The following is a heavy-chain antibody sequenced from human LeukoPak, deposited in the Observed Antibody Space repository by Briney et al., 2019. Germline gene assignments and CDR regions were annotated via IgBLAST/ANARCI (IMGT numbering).Heavy chain of an antibody. CDR1: GGSISSYY. J-gene: IGHJ4*02. CDR2: IYTSGST. Sequence: SETLSLTCTVSGGSISSYYWSWIRQPPGKGLEWIGYIYTSGSTNYNPPLKSRVTISVDTSKNQSSLKLSSVTAADTAVYYCATLPAAGQDFDYWGQGTLVTVSS. D-gene: IGHD6-13*01. CDR3: ATLPAAGQDFDY. V-gene: IGHV4-4*09.